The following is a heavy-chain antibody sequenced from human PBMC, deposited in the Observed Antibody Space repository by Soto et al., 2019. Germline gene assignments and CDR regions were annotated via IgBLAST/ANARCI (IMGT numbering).Heavy chain of an antibody. D-gene: IGHD3-3*01. CDR3: ARGIYDFWSGDYTNHDAFDI. CDR1: GYTFTSYG. V-gene: IGHV1-18*04. J-gene: IGHJ3*02. CDR2: ISAYNGNT. Sequence: QIQLVQSGAEVKKPGASVKVSCKASGYTFTSYGISWVRQAPGQGLEWMGWISAYNGNTNYAQKLQGRVTMTTDTSTSTDYMELRILRSEDTAVYYCARGIYDFWSGDYTNHDAFDIWGQGTMVTVSS.